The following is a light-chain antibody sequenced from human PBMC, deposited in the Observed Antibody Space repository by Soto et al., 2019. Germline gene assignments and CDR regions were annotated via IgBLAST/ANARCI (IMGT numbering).Light chain of an antibody. Sequence: QSVLTQPASVSGSPGQSITISCTGTSSDVGSYNLVSWYQQHPGKAPKLMIYEVSKRPSGVSNRFSGSKSGNTASLTISGLQAEDEADYYWCSFAGSSTGVFGGGTKLTVL. CDR1: SSDVGSYNL. CDR3: CSFAGSSTGV. J-gene: IGLJ2*01. CDR2: EVS. V-gene: IGLV2-23*02.